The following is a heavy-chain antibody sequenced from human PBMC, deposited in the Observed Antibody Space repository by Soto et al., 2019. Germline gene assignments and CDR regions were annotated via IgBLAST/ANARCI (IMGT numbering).Heavy chain of an antibody. CDR2: VNPSGGHT. D-gene: IGHD2-21*02. CDR1: GDTFTDYY. V-gene: IGHV1-46*01. Sequence: QVQLMQSGAEVKKPGASVKVSCKASGDTFTDYYIHWVRQAPGQGLEWMGTVNPSGGHTTYAQHFLGXVXXXXXXXXXXXXXXXXXXXXXXXXXXXXAXXXXXXXVTAALDYWGQGTLVTVSS. CDR3: AXXXXXXXVTAALDY. J-gene: IGHJ4*02.